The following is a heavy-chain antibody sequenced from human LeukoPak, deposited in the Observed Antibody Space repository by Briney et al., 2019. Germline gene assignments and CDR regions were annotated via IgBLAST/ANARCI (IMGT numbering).Heavy chain of an antibody. D-gene: IGHD3-10*01. Sequence: PGGSLRLSCAASGFTFSSYSMNWVRQAPGKGLEWVSYISSSSSTIYYADSVKGRFTISRDNAKNSLYLQMNSLRAEDTAVYYCARALVRGSWWFDPWGQGTLVTVSS. CDR2: ISSSSSTI. CDR3: ARALVRGSWWFDP. V-gene: IGHV3-48*01. CDR1: GFTFSSYS. J-gene: IGHJ5*02.